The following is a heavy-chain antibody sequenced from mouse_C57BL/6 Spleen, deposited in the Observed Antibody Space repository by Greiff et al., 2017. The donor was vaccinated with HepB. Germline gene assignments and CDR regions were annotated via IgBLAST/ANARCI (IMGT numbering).Heavy chain of an antibody. CDR1: GYTFTSYW. CDR3: ARADYGFFAY. V-gene: IGHV1-69*01. Sequence: VQLQQPGAELVMPGASVKLSCKASGYTFTSYWMHWVKQRPGQGLEWIGEIDPSDSYTNYNQKFKGKSTLTVDKSSSTAYMQLSSLTSEDSAVYYCARADYGFFAYWGQGTLVTVSA. CDR2: IDPSDSYT. J-gene: IGHJ3*01. D-gene: IGHD2-2*01.